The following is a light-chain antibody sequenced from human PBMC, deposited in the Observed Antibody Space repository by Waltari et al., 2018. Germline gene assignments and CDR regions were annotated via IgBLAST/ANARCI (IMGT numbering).Light chain of an antibody. CDR1: SSDVGGYNY. V-gene: IGLV2-8*01. CDR2: EVS. Sequence: QSALTQPPSASGSPGQSVTISCTGTSSDVGGYNYVSWYQQHPGKAPKLMIYEVSKRPEGVPDRFSGSKSGNTASLTVSGLQAEDEADYYCISYAGGSYVFGTVTKVTVL. CDR3: ISYAGGSYV. J-gene: IGLJ1*01.